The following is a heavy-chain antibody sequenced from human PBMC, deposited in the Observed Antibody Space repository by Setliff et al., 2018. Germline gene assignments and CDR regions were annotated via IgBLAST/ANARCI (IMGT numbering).Heavy chain of an antibody. CDR2: ISGSGGST. Sequence: ETLSLTCAVSGYSISSGYYWGWIRQPPGKGLEWVSAISGSGGSTYYADSVKGRFTITRDNSKNTLYLQMNSLRAEDTAVYYCAKDYRGAHSTNWYAPYYWGQGTLVTVSS. J-gene: IGHJ4*02. CDR3: AKDYRGAHSTNWYAPYY. V-gene: IGHV3-23*01. D-gene: IGHD6-13*01. CDR1: GYSISSGYY.